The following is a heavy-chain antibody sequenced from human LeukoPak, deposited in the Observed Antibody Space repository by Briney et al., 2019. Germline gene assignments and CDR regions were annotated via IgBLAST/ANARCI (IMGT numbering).Heavy chain of an antibody. CDR3: ARHFPNYYGSGSYLTPYMDV. V-gene: IGHV4-39*01. CDR1: GGSISSSSYY. Sequence: KPSETLSLTCTVSGGSISSSSYYWGWIRQPPGKGLEWIGSIYYSGSTYYNPSLKSRVTISVDTSKNQFSLKLSSVTAAGTAVYYCARHFPNYYGSGSYLTPYMDVWGKGTTVTISS. CDR2: IYYSGST. D-gene: IGHD3-10*01. J-gene: IGHJ6*03.